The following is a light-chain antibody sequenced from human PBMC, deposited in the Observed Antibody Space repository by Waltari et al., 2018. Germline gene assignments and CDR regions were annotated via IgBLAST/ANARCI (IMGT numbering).Light chain of an antibody. Sequence: DIQMTQSPSSLSASVGDRVTITCRASQDIANYVSWYQHAPGKAPKLLFYGAASWQSGVPSMCSGGGSGTDFTLTSNSLQPEDFATYYCQQSLSSPYLSFGGGTKVETK. J-gene: IGKJ4*01. CDR2: GAA. CDR1: QDIANY. CDR3: QQSLSSPYLS. V-gene: IGKV1-39*01.